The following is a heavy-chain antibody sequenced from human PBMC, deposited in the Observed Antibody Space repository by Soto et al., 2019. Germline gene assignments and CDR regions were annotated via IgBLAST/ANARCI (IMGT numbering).Heavy chain of an antibody. CDR3: ARHVGNSPPGS. D-gene: IGHD1-26*01. CDR2: MYYSGST. V-gene: IGHV4-39*01. Sequence: SETLSLTCTFSGGSIRSSNYHLGWIRQPPGKGLEWIGSMYYSGSTYYNPSLKSRVTISVDTSKNQFSLKLTSVTAADTAVYHCARHVGNSPPGSWGQGTLVTVSS. J-gene: IGHJ4*02. CDR1: GGSIRSSNYH.